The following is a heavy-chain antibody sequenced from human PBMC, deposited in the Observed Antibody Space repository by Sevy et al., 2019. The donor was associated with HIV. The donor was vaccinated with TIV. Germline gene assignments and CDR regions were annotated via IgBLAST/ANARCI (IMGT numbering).Heavy chain of an antibody. CDR1: GFTFSSYS. CDR3: AREDVEIVATIDY. J-gene: IGHJ4*02. D-gene: IGHD5-12*01. Sequence: GGSLRLSCAASGFTFSSYSMNWVRQAPGKGLEWVSSISSSSSYIYYADSVKGRFTISRDNAKNSLYLQMNSLRAEDTAVYYWAREDVEIVATIDYWGQGTLVTVSS. CDR2: ISSSSSYI. V-gene: IGHV3-21*01.